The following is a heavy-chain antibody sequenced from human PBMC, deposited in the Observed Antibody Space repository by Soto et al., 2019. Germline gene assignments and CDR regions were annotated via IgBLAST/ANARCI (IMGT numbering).Heavy chain of an antibody. J-gene: IGHJ4*02. Sequence: QVQLQESGPGLVKPSETLSLTCTVSGVSVSSGSFYWAWIRQPPGKGLEWIGFGSYSGTTNYKPSLKSRVTISVDTSRSQISLKVSSLNAADTAVYYCARGATVTQYDYWGRGTLVTVSS. CDR2: GSYSGTT. CDR3: ARGATVTQYDY. CDR1: GVSVSSGSFY. V-gene: IGHV4-61*01. D-gene: IGHD4-17*01.